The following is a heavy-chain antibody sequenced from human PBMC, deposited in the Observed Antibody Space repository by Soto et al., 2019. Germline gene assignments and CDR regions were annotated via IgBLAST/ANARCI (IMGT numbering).Heavy chain of an antibody. CDR1: GFTFSSYG. CDR3: AKEEYYYGSGSDYPGMDV. Sequence: GGSLRLSCAASGFTFSSYGMHWVRQAPGKGLEWVAVISYDGSNKYYADSVKGRFTISRDNSKNTLYLQMNSLRAEDTAVYYCAKEEYYYGSGSDYPGMDVWGQGTTVTVSS. CDR2: ISYDGSNK. D-gene: IGHD3-10*01. V-gene: IGHV3-30*18. J-gene: IGHJ6*02.